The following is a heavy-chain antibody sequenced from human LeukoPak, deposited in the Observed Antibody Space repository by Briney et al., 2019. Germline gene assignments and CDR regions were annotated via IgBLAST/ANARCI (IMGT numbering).Heavy chain of an antibody. CDR1: GFTFSSYA. V-gene: IGHV3-30*01. CDR3: AREYSSSWYVWFDP. CDR2: ISYDGSNK. Sequence: GGSLRLSCAASGFTFSSYAMYWVRQAPGKGLEWVAVISYDGSNKYYADSVKGRFTISRDNSKNTLYPQMNSLRAEDTAVYYCAREYSSSWYVWFDPWGQGTLVTVSS. J-gene: IGHJ5*02. D-gene: IGHD6-13*01.